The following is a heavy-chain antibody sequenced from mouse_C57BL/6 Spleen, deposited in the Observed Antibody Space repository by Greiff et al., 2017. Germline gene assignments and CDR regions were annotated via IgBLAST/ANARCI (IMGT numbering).Heavy chain of an antibody. CDR1: GYAFSSSW. V-gene: IGHV1-82*01. CDR2: IYPGDGDT. CDR3: ARHYYYGSSYWYFDV. Sequence: VQLQQSGPELVKPGASVTISCKASGYAFSSSWMNWVKQRPGKGLEWIGRIYPGDGDTNYNGKFKGKATLTADKSSSTAYMQLSSLTSEDSAVYFCARHYYYGSSYWYFDVWGTGTTVTVSS. D-gene: IGHD1-1*01. J-gene: IGHJ1*03.